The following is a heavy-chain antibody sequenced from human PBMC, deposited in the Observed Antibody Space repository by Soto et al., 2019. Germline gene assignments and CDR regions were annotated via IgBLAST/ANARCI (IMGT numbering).Heavy chain of an antibody. CDR3: AKDLADPGEGVAAGGDY. D-gene: IGHD3-3*01. CDR2: ISGSGGST. Sequence: GGSLRLSCAASGFTFSSYAMSWVRQAPGKGLEWVSAISGSGGSTYYADSVKGRFTISRDNSKNTLYLQMNSLRAEDTAVYYCAKDLADPGEGVAAGGDYWGRGTLVTVSS. CDR1: GFTFSSYA. V-gene: IGHV3-23*01. J-gene: IGHJ4*02.